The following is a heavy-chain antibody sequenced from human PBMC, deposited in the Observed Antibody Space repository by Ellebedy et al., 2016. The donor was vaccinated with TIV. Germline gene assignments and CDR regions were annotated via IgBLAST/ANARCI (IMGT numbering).Heavy chain of an antibody. V-gene: IGHV3-73*01. CDR1: GFTFSGSA. CDR3: ASRDLPFEY. CDR2: IRGNANSYAT. Sequence: GESLKISCAASGFTFSGSAIHWVRQASGKGLEWVGRIRGNANSYATAYAASVKGRFTISRDDSKNTAYLQMNSLKTEDTAVYYCASRDLPFEYWGQGTLVTVSS. J-gene: IGHJ4*02.